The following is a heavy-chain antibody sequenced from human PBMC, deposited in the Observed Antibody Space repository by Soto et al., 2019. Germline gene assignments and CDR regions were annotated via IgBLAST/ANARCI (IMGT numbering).Heavy chain of an antibody. J-gene: IGHJ4*02. D-gene: IGHD3-22*01. V-gene: IGHV1-46*01. CDR3: GRAFDRSGHY. CDR2: INPSGGAT. Sequence: GASVKVSCKASGYTFRNYYIHWVRQAPGQGLEWMGLINPSGGATSYSQRFQGRVTITKDSSTSTVYMELSSLGSEDTAVYYCGRAFDRSGHYWGQGTLVTVSS. CDR1: GYTFRNYY.